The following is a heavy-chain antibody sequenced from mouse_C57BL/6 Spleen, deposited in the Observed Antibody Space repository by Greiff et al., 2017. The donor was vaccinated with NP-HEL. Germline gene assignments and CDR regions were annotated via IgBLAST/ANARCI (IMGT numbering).Heavy chain of an antibody. V-gene: IGHV1-55*01. CDR2: IYPGSGST. CDR3: ARNTNSLGTTVVEGYWYFDV. J-gene: IGHJ1*03. D-gene: IGHD1-1*01. CDR1: GYTFTSYW. Sequence: QVQLQQPGAELVKPGASVKMSCKASGYTFTSYWITWVKQRPGQGLEWIGDIYPGSGSTNYNEKFKSKATLTVDTSSSTAYMQLSSLTSEDSAVYYCARNTNSLGTTVVEGYWYFDVWGTGTTVTVSS.